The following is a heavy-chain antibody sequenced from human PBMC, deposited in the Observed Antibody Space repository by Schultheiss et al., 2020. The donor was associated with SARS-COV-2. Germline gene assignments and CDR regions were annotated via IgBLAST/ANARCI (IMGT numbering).Heavy chain of an antibody. D-gene: IGHD2-15*01. CDR3: VRDRSWWTPYNCFDL. CDR1: GFTFSSYE. Sequence: GGSLRLSCAASGFTFSSYEMNWVRQAPGKGLEWVAVIWYDGSNKYYADSVKGRFTISRDSFKNTLYLQMNSLKTEDTAVYYCVRDRSWWTPYNCFDLWGRGTLVTVSS. J-gene: IGHJ5*02. CDR2: IWYDGSNK. V-gene: IGHV3-33*08.